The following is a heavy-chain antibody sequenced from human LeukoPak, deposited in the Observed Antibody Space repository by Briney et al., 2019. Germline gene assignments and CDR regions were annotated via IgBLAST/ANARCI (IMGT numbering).Heavy chain of an antibody. CDR3: AKVGRGDYDFWSGYLQFDP. CDR2: IWYDGSNK. V-gene: IGHV3-33*06. D-gene: IGHD3-3*01. J-gene: IGHJ5*02. CDR1: GFTFSSYG. Sequence: PGRSLRLSCAASGFTFSSYGMHWVRQAPGKGLEWVAVIWYDGSNKYYADSVKGRFTISRDNSKNTLYLQMNSLRAEDTAVYYCAKVGRGDYDFWSGYLQFDPWGQGTLVTVSS.